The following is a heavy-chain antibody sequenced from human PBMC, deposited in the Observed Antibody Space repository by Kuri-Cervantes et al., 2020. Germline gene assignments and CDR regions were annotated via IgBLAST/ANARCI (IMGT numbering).Heavy chain of an antibody. CDR3: ARGLVGAALQHPYYYYGMDV. CDR1: GYTFTSYG. Sequence: ASVKVSCKASGYTFTSYGISWVRQAPGQGLEWMGGIIPIFGTANYAQKFQGRVTMTTDTSTSTAYMELRSLRSDDTAVYYCARGLVGAALQHPYYYYGMDVWGQGTTVTVSS. D-gene: IGHD1-26*01. CDR2: IIPIFGTA. V-gene: IGHV1-18*01. J-gene: IGHJ6*02.